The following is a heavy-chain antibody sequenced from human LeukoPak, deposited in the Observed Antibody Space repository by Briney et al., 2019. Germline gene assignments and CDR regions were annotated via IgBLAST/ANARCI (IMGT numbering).Heavy chain of an antibody. CDR2: INSDGSST. D-gene: IGHD1-26*01. J-gene: IGHJ4*02. CDR3: GRVGVRPL. V-gene: IGHV3-74*01. CDR1: AFTFSRYW. Sequence: GGSLRLSCAASAFTFSRYWMHWVRQTPGKGLVWESRINSDGSSTSCADSVTGRFTISRDNAKNTLYLQMTSLRAEDTAVYYGGRVGVRPLWGQGTLVTVSS.